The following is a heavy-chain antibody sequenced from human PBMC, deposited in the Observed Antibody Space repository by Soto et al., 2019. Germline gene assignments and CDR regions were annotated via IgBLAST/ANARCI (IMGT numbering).Heavy chain of an antibody. V-gene: IGHV3-30*18. CDR2: ISYHGNDK. CDR3: AKDHLLTTVTTVGV. Sequence: HPGGSLRLSCAASGFTFSTYGMHWVRQAPGKGLEWVAVISYHGNDKYYAESVKGRFTISRDNFKNTLYLQMDSLRPEDTAVYYCAKDHLLTTVTTVGVWGQGALVTAPQ. J-gene: IGHJ4*02. D-gene: IGHD4-17*01. CDR1: GFTFSTYG.